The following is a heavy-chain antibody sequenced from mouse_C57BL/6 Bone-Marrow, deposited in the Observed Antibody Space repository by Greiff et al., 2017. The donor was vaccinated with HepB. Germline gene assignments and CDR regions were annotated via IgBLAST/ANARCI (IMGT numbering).Heavy chain of an antibody. J-gene: IGHJ1*03. D-gene: IGHD1-1*01. CDR1: GYTFTDYY. Sequence: EVKLVESGPVLVKPGASVKMSCKASGYTFTDYYMNWVKQSHGKSLEWIGVINPYNGGTSYNQKFKGKATLTVDKSSSTAYMELNSLTSEDSAVYYCARYPYYYGSSYWYFDVWGTGTTVTVSS. V-gene: IGHV1-19*01. CDR2: INPYNGGT. CDR3: ARYPYYYGSSYWYFDV.